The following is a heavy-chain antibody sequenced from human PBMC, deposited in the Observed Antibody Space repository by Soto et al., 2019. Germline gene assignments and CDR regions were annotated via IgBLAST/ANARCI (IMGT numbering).Heavy chain of an antibody. D-gene: IGHD3-10*01. CDR3: ARRAPLWVGSGMEPLYYYYYYMDV. Sequence: SETLSLTCTVSGGSISSGGYYWSWIRQHPGKGLEWIGYIYYSGSTYYNPSLKSRVTISVDTSKNQFSLKLSSVTAADTAVYYCARRAPLWVGSGMEPLYYYYYYMDVWGKGTTVTVSS. V-gene: IGHV4-31*03. CDR1: GGSISSGGYY. CDR2: IYYSGST. J-gene: IGHJ6*03.